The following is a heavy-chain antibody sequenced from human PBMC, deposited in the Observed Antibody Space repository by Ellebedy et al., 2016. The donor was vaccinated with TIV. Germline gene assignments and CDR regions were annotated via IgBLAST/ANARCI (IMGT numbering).Heavy chain of an antibody. V-gene: IGHV4-39*01. CDR2: IYYSGST. CDR1: GGSISSSSYY. D-gene: IGHD5-12*01. J-gene: IGHJ4*02. Sequence: SETLSLTXTVSGGSISSSSYYWGWIRQPPGKGLEWIGSIYYSGSTCYNPSLKSRVTISVDTSKNQFSLKLSSVTAADTAVYYCARQHSGYDYRAVYFDYWGQGTLVTVSS. CDR3: ARQHSGYDYRAVYFDY.